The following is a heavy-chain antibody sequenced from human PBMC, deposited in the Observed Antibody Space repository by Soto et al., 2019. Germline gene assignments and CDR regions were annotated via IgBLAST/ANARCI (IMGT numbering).Heavy chain of an antibody. Sequence: PSETLSLTCDVYGGSFSGYYWSCIRQSPGKGLEWIGQIKHSGGTNYNPLLKSRVTISVDTSKNQFSLKLSSVTAADTAVYYCARGIAVAGTIIDYWGQGTLVTVS. V-gene: IGHV4-34*01. J-gene: IGHJ4*02. CDR2: IKHSGGT. CDR1: GGSFSGYY. CDR3: ARGIAVAGTIIDY. D-gene: IGHD6-19*01.